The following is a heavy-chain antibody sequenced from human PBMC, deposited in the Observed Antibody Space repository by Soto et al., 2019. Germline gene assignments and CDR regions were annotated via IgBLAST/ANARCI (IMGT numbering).Heavy chain of an antibody. CDR3: ARHQGPAAGNYGMDV. D-gene: IGHD6-13*01. V-gene: IGHV3-21*01. Sequence: PGWSLRLSCAASVFTFSSYSMNWVRQAPGKGLEWVASISSSSSYIYYADSVKGRFTISRDKAKNSLFLQMSSLRAEDTALYYCARHQGPAAGNYGMDVWGRGTTVTVS. CDR2: ISSSSSYI. J-gene: IGHJ6*02. CDR1: VFTFSSYS.